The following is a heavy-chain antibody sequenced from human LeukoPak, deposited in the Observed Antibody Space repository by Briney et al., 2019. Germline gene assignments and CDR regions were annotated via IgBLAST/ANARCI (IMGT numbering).Heavy chain of an antibody. CDR1: GFTFSSHG. V-gene: IGHV3-30*02. D-gene: IGHD3-22*01. CDR3: ATEGYYDSSGYYTDY. CDR2: IRSDGSSN. Sequence: GGSLRLSCAASGFTFSSHGMHWVRQAPGKGLEWVTFIRSDGSSNYYGDSVKGRFTLSRDNFKNTLSLQMNSLRSEDTAVYYCATEGYYDSSGYYTDYWGQGTLVTVSS. J-gene: IGHJ4*02.